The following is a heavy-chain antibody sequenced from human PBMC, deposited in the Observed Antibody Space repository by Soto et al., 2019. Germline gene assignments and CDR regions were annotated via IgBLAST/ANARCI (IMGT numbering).Heavy chain of an antibody. CDR2: ISGSGGST. Sequence: EVQLLESGGGLVQPGGSLRLSCAASGFTFSSYAMSWVRQAPGKGLEWVSAISGSGGSTYYADSVKGRFTISRDNYKNTLYLQMNSLRAEDTAVDYCAKGRRSGSSSWRSYYFDYLGQGTLVTVSS. CDR3: AKGRRSGSSSWRSYYFDY. J-gene: IGHJ4*02. D-gene: IGHD6-13*01. V-gene: IGHV3-23*01. CDR1: GFTFSSYA.